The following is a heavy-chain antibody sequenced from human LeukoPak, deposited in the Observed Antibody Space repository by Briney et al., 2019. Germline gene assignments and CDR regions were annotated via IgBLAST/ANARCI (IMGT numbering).Heavy chain of an antibody. CDR1: GFAFSSYA. CDR2: VSGSGANT. CDR3: ARDQQYFDY. D-gene: IGHD6-13*01. Sequence: GGSLRLSCAASGFAFSSYAMNWVRQAPGKGLEWVSVVSGSGANTYYADSVKDRFTISRDNSKNTLYLQMNSLRAEDTAVYYYARDQQYFDYWGQGTLVTVSS. J-gene: IGHJ4*02. V-gene: IGHV3-23*01.